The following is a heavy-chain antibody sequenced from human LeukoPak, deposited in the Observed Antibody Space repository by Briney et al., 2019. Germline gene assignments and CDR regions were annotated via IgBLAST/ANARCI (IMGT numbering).Heavy chain of an antibody. CDR2: IYYSGST. CDR1: GGSISSYY. D-gene: IGHD3-22*01. V-gene: IGHV4-59*01. CDR3: ARVAYYDSSGYPLDY. Sequence: PSETLSLTCTVSGGSISSYYWSWIRQPPGKGLEWMGYIYYSGSTNYNPSLKSRVTISVDTSKNQFSPKLSSVTAADTAVYYCARVAYYDSSGYPLDYWGQGTLVTVSS. J-gene: IGHJ4*02.